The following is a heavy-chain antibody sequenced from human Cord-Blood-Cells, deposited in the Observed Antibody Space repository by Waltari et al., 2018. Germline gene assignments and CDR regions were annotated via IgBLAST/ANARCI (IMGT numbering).Heavy chain of an antibody. CDR1: GYSISSGYS. V-gene: IGHV4-38-2*02. CDR2: IYHSGST. D-gene: IGHD3-3*01. Sequence: QVQLQESGPGLVKPSETLSLTCTVSGYSISSGYSWGWIWQPPGKGLEWIGSIYHSGSTYYNPSLKSRVTISVDTSKNQFSLKLSSVTAADTAVYYCARAIFGVVMDYWGQGTLVTVSS. CDR3: ARAIFGVVMDY. J-gene: IGHJ4*02.